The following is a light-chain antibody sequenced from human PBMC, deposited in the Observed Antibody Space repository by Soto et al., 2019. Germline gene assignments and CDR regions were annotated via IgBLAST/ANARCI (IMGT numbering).Light chain of an antibody. CDR1: QDISSF. Sequence: DIPMTQSPSSVSASVGDRVTITCRASQDISSFLAWYQKKPGKAPKVLIYGVSTLQSGVPSRFSGSRSGTDFSLTISRLQPEDFATYYCQQASSLPYTFGQGTKVEIK. V-gene: IGKV1-12*01. CDR2: GVS. J-gene: IGKJ2*01. CDR3: QQASSLPYT.